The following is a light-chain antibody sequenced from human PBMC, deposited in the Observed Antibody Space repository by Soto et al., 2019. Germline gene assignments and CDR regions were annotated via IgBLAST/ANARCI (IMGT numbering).Light chain of an antibody. Sequence: EIVMTQSPATLSVSPGERATLSCRASQSVSSYLAWYQQKPGQAPRLLIYGASTRATGIPARFSGSGSGIEFTLTITSLQSEDFEIYYCQQYNNWPLTFGGGTKVEIK. V-gene: IGKV3-15*01. CDR3: QQYNNWPLT. CDR2: GAS. J-gene: IGKJ4*01. CDR1: QSVSSY.